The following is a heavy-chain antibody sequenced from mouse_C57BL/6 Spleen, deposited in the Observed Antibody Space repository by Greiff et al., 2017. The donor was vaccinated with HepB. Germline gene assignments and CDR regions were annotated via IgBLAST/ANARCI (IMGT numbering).Heavy chain of an antibody. J-gene: IGHJ4*01. V-gene: IGHV5-17*01. Sequence: EVLLVESGGGLVKPGGSLKLSCAASGFTFSDYGMRWVRQAPEKGLAWVAYISSGSSTIYYADTVKGRFTISRDNAKNTLFLQMTSLRSEDTAMYYCAKAAQGYYAMDYWGQGTSVTVSS. CDR1: GFTFSDYG. CDR2: ISSGSSTI. CDR3: AKAAQGYYAMDY. D-gene: IGHD3-2*02.